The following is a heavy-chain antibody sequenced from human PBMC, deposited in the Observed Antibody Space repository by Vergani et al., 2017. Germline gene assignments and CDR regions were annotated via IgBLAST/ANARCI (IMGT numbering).Heavy chain of an antibody. CDR1: GYLFTVYS. Sequence: QVHLVQSGSELKKPGASVKVSCKASGYLFTVYSINWVRQAPGQGLEWMGWINTNTGNPTYAQGFAGRFVFSLDTSVSTAYLQISSLKAEDTAVYYCARDANYILFDSWGQGTLVTVSS. CDR3: ARDANYILFDS. CDR2: INTNTGNP. J-gene: IGHJ4*02. D-gene: IGHD4/OR15-4a*01. V-gene: IGHV7-4-1*02.